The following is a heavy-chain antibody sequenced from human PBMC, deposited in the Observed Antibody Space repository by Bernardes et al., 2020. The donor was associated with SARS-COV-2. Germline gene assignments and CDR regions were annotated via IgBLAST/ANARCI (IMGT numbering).Heavy chain of an antibody. CDR2: ISSSGSTI. D-gene: IGHD4-17*01. V-gene: IGHV3-11*01. Sequence: GGSLRLSCAASGFTFSDYYMSWIRQAPGKGLEWVSYISSSGSTIYYADSVKGRFTISRDNAKNSLYLQMNSLRAEDTAVYYCARDSVYGDYYYYYYGMDVWGQGTTVTVSS. CDR3: ARDSVYGDYYYYYYGMDV. J-gene: IGHJ6*02. CDR1: GFTFSDYY.